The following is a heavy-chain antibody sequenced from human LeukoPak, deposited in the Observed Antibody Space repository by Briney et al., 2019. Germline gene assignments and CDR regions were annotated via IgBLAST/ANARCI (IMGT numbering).Heavy chain of an antibody. CDR2: ISGSGGST. V-gene: IGHV3-23*01. CDR1: GFTFSTYG. CDR3: AKDNIDIVVVPAAFFDY. D-gene: IGHD2-2*01. J-gene: IGHJ4*02. Sequence: PGGSLRLSCAASGFTFSTYGMSWVRQAPGKGLEWVSGISGSGGSTYYADAVKGWFTISRDNSKNTLYLQMNSLRAEDTALYYCAKDNIDIVVVPAAFFDYWGQGTLVTVSS.